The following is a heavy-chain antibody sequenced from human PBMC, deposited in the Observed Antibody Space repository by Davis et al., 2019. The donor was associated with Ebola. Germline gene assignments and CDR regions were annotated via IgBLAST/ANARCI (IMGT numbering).Heavy chain of an antibody. CDR2: ISYDGCNK. CDR3: AREIKDIVVVPAAKRYYYYGMDV. D-gene: IGHD2-2*01. CDR1: GFTFSSYA. V-gene: IGHV3-30-3*01. J-gene: IGHJ6*02. Sequence: GESLKISCAASGFTFSSYAMHWVCQAPVKGLEWVAVISYDGCNKYYADSVKGRFTISRDNSKHTLYLQMNSLRAEDTAVYYCAREIKDIVVVPAAKRYYYYGMDVWGQGTTVTVSS.